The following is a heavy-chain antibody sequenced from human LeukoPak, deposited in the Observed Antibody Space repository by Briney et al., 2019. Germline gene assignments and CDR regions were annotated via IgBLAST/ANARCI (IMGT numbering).Heavy chain of an antibody. D-gene: IGHD5-24*01. Sequence: SETLSLTCAVSGGSISSSNWWSWVRQPPGKGLEWIGEIHHSGSTNYNPSLKSRVTISVDKSKNQFSLKLSSVTAADTAVYYCARSRSENYYYGMDVWGKGTTVTVSS. J-gene: IGHJ6*04. CDR2: IHHSGST. V-gene: IGHV4-4*02. CDR3: ARSRSENYYYGMDV. CDR1: GGSISSSNW.